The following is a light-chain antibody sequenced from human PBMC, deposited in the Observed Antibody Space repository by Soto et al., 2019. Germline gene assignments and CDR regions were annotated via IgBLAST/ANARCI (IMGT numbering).Light chain of an antibody. CDR3: QSYDSSLSGSL. CDR1: SSNIGAGFD. CDR2: GND. V-gene: IGLV1-40*01. Sequence: QSVLTQPPSVSGVPGQRVTISCTGGSSNIGAGFDVHWYQQLPGAAPKLLIYGNDNRPSGVPDRFSGSKSGTSASLAITGXXXXXXXXXXCQSYDSSLSGSLFGGGTKLTV. J-gene: IGLJ3*02.